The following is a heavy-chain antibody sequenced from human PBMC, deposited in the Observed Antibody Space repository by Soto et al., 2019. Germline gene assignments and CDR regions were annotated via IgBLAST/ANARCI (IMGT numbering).Heavy chain of an antibody. CDR2: IIPIFGTA. D-gene: IGHD2-2*01. Sequence: QVQLVQSGAEVKKPGSSVKVSCTASGGTFSSYAISWVRQAPGQGLEWMGGIIPIFGTANYAQKFQGRVTITADESTSTAYMELSSLRSEDTAVYYCAREVVVPAANERYFDYWGQGTLVTVSS. CDR1: GGTFSSYA. V-gene: IGHV1-69*01. J-gene: IGHJ4*02. CDR3: AREVVVPAANERYFDY.